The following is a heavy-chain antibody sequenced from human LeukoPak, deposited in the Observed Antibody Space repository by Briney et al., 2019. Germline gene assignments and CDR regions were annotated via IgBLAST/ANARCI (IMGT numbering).Heavy chain of an antibody. CDR2: IIPIFGTA. CDR1: GGTFSSYA. Sequence: GASVKVSCKASGGTFSSYAISWVRQAPGQGLEWMGRIIPIFGTANYAQKFQGRVTITTDESTSTAYMELSSLRPEDTAVYYCARDCNYGSSCGTPSLFDYWGQGTLVTVSS. V-gene: IGHV1-69*05. J-gene: IGHJ4*02. D-gene: IGHD6-13*01. CDR3: ARDCNYGSSCGTPSLFDY.